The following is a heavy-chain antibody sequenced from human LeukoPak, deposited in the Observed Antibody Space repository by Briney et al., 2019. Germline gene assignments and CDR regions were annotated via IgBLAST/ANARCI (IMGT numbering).Heavy chain of an antibody. Sequence: ASVKFSCKASGGTFSSYAISWVRQAPGQGLEWVGGVIPIFGTANYAQKFQGRVTITADESTSTAYMELSSLRSEDTAVYYCARDFTPYYYDSSGYYYRYFDYWGQGTLVTVSS. CDR3: ARDFTPYYYDSSGYYYRYFDY. J-gene: IGHJ4*02. V-gene: IGHV1-69*13. CDR2: VIPIFGTA. CDR1: GGTFSSYA. D-gene: IGHD3-22*01.